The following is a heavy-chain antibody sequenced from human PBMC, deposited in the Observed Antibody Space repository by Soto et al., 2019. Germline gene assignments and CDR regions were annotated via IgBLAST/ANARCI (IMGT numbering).Heavy chain of an antibody. Sequence: ASVKVSCKASGYTFTSYGISWARQAPGQGLEWMGWISAYNGNTNYAQKLQGRVTMTTDTSTSTAYMELRSLRSDDTAVYYCARDLVLVPAATDYYYYGMDVWGQGTKVTVSS. V-gene: IGHV1-18*01. CDR3: ARDLVLVPAATDYYYYGMDV. D-gene: IGHD2-2*01. CDR2: ISAYNGNT. J-gene: IGHJ6*02. CDR1: GYTFTSYG.